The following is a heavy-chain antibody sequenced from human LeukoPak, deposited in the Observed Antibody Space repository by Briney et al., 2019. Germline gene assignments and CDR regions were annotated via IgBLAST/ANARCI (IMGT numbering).Heavy chain of an antibody. V-gene: IGHV3-9*01. D-gene: IGHD3-10*01. CDR1: GFTFDDYA. CDR3: ARDELGELFDY. J-gene: IGHJ4*02. Sequence: GGSLRLSCAASGFTFDDYAMHWVRQAPGKGLEWVSGISWNSGSIGYADSVKGRFTISRDNAKNSLYLQMNSLRAEDTAVYYCARDELGELFDYWGQGTLVTVSS. CDR2: ISWNSGSI.